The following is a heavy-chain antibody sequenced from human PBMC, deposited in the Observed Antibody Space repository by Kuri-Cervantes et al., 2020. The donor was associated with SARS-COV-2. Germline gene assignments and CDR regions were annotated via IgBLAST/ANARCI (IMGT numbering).Heavy chain of an antibody. D-gene: IGHD6-19*01. Sequence: GESLKISCAASGFTFSSYAMSWVRQAPGKGLEWVSAISGSGGSTYYADSVKGRFTIPRDNSKNTLYLQMNSLRAEDTAVYYCAKAGGWYSSFFDYWGQGTLVTVSS. CDR2: ISGSGGST. CDR1: GFTFSSYA. CDR3: AKAGGWYSSFFDY. V-gene: IGHV3-23*01. J-gene: IGHJ4*02.